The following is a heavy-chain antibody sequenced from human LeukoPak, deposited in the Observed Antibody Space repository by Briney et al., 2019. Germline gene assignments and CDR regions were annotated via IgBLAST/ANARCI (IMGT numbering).Heavy chain of an antibody. CDR3: ARDHRGFYYGSGNYYYLDV. CDR1: GGTYNNYA. Sequence: GSSVKVSCKASGGTYNNYAITWVRQAPGQGLEWVGGILPVFGTSNYAQRFQGRVTITADESTGTTYMELSSLRSEDTAVYYCARDHRGFYYGSGNYYYLDVWGKGTTVTVPS. V-gene: IGHV1-69*01. CDR2: ILPVFGTS. D-gene: IGHD3-10*01. J-gene: IGHJ6*03.